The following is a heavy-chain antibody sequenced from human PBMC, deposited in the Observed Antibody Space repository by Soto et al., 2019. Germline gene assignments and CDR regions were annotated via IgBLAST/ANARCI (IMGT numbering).Heavy chain of an antibody. Sequence: SQTLSLTCAFSGDIVSSTSAAWSWIRQSPSRGLEWLGRTYYRSKWYSDYAVSVKSRITINPDTSKNQFSLQLNSVTPEETAVYYCARRSYYSGWVWGKGTLVTVSS. V-gene: IGHV6-1*01. D-gene: IGHD6-19*01. CDR3: ARRSYYSGWV. J-gene: IGHJ4*02. CDR2: TYYRSKWYS. CDR1: GDIVSSTSAA.